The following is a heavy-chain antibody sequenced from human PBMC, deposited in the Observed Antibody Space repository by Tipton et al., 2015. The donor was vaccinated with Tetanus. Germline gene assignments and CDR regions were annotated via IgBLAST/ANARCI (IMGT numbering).Heavy chain of an antibody. CDR2: IYSSGST. D-gene: IGHD3-10*01. J-gene: IGHJ4*02. V-gene: IGHV4-61*02. CDR3: ARGVWFGPGPRYYFDY. Sequence: TLSLTCSVSGGSISSGGFYWNWIRQLPGKGLEWIGRIYSSGSTHYNPSLKSRVTMSLDTSKNQFSLKLNSVTAADTAVYYCARGVWFGPGPRYYFDYWGQGTLVTVSS. CDR1: GGSISSGGFY.